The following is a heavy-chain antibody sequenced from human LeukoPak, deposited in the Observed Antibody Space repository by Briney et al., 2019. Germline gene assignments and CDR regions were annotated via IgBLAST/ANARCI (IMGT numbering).Heavy chain of an antibody. J-gene: IGHJ4*02. CDR3: ARAPPDYGDFGFDY. Sequence: GGSLRLSCAASGFTVSSNYMSWVRQAPGKGLEWVSVIYSGGSTYYADSVKGRFTISRHNSKNTLYLQMNSQRAEDTAVYYCARAPPDYGDFGFDYWGQGTLVTVSS. CDR1: GFTVSSNY. V-gene: IGHV3-53*04. D-gene: IGHD4-17*01. CDR2: IYSGGST.